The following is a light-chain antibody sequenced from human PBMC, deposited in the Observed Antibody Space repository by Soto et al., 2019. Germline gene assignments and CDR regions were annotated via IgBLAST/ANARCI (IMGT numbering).Light chain of an antibody. CDR2: EAS. J-gene: IGKJ1*01. CDR3: QQYITYPYA. CDR1: QSTSTW. Sequence: DIQMTQSPSTLSASVGDRVTITCRASQSTSTWLAWYQQRPGKTPKLLISEASKLESGGPARFSGAGSGTEFTLTSSSLQPDDCATYHFQQYITYPYAFGQGNNVEIK. V-gene: IGKV1-5*03.